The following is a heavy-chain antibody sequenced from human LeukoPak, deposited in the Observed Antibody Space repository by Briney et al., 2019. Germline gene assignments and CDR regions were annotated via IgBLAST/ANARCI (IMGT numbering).Heavy chain of an antibody. Sequence: GGSLRLSCAVSGFTVSSNYMTWVRQAPGKGLEWVSVIYSGGSTYYADSVKGRFTISRDNSKNTLYLQMNSLRAEDTAVYYCAREFGELLGPGYGMDVRGQGTTVTVSS. D-gene: IGHD3-10*01. CDR3: AREFGELLGPGYGMDV. V-gene: IGHV3-66*01. J-gene: IGHJ6*02. CDR2: IYSGGST. CDR1: GFTVSSNY.